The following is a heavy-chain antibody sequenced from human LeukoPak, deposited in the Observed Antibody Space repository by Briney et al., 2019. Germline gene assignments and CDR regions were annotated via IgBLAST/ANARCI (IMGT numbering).Heavy chain of an antibody. J-gene: IGHJ4*02. D-gene: IGHD3-22*01. CDR3: AKSSWGYYYDSSGYYADY. CDR2: ISGSGGST. Sequence: GGSLRLSCAASGFTFSSYGMSWVRQAPGKGLEWVSAISGSGGSTYYADSVKGRFTISRDNSKNTLYLQMNSLRAEDTAVYYCAKSSWGYYYDSSGYYADYWGQGTLVTVSS. CDR1: GFTFSSYG. V-gene: IGHV3-23*01.